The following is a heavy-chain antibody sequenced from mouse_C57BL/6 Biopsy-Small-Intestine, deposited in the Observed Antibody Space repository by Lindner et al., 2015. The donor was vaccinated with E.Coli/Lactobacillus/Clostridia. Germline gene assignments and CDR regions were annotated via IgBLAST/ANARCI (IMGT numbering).Heavy chain of an antibody. Sequence: VQLQESGAEFVRPGASVKLSCTASGFNIKDYYIHWVNQRPKQGLEWITRIDPEDGDTEYAPKFQDKATLTVDTSSSTAYMELHSLTSEDSAVYFCARWGLNWHFFDYWGQGTTLTVSS. CDR3: ARWGLNWHFFDY. CDR2: IDPEDGDT. V-gene: IGHV14-1*01. D-gene: IGHD4-1*02. CDR1: GFNIKDYY. J-gene: IGHJ2*01.